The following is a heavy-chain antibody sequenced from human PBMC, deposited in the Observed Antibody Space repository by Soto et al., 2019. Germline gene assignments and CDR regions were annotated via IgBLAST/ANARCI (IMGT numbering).Heavy chain of an antibody. CDR2: IYYSGST. D-gene: IGHD1-1*01. V-gene: IGHV4-59*08. CDR1: GVSISSYY. Sequence: SETLSLSCTVSGVSISSYYCSWIRQPPGKGLEWIGYIYYSGSTNYNPSLKSRVTISVDTSKNQFSLKLSSVTAADTAVYYCARFSSWNDYYYYGMDVWGQGTTVTVSS. J-gene: IGHJ6*02. CDR3: ARFSSWNDYYYYGMDV.